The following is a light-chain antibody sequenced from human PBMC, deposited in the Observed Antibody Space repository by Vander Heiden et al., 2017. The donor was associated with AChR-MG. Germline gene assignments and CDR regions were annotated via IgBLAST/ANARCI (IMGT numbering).Light chain of an antibody. Sequence: QSALTQPRSVSGSPGQSVAISCTGTSADVGGYNYVSWYQQHPGKAPKLIIYDVNKGPSGVPDRFSGSKSGNTASLTISGLQAEDEADYYCCSYAGSYTWVFGGGTKLTVL. CDR2: DVN. V-gene: IGLV2-11*01. CDR3: CSYAGSYTWV. CDR1: SADVGGYNY. J-gene: IGLJ3*02.